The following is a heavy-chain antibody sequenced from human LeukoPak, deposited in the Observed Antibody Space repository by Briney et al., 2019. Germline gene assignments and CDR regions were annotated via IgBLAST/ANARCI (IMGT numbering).Heavy chain of an antibody. CDR3: ARWRGSTSERSDY. Sequence: PGESLRLSCAASGFTFSDYYMNWVRQAPGKGLEWVSSIRSSSTLYYADSVKGRFTISRDIAKNSLYLQMNSLRVEDTATYYCARWRGSTSERSDYWGQGTLVTVSS. V-gene: IGHV3-69-1*01. CDR2: IRSSSTL. D-gene: IGHD2-2*01. CDR1: GFTFSDYY. J-gene: IGHJ4*02.